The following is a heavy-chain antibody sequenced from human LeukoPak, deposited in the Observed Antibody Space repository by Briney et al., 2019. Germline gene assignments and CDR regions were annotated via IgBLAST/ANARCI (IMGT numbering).Heavy chain of an antibody. D-gene: IGHD6-6*01. J-gene: IGHJ4*02. CDR3: VRALGSSSADY. Sequence: PGGSLRLSCAASGFTFTNYWMSWVRQAPGRGLGWVANIKQDGSEKYYVDSVVGRFTISRDNAKNSLSLQMNSLRGEDTAVYYCVRALGSSSADYWGQGTLVTVSS. CDR1: GFTFTNYW. V-gene: IGHV3-7*01. CDR2: IKQDGSEK.